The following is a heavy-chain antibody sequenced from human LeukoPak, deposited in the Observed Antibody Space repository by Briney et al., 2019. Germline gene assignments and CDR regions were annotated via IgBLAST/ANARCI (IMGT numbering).Heavy chain of an antibody. J-gene: IGHJ4*02. V-gene: IGHV3-33*01. CDR1: GFTFSING. D-gene: IGHD2-21*02. CDR3: VSDIVVLTAPGDY. CDR2: IWYDGSTK. Sequence: GGSLRLSCAASGFTFSINGMHWVRQAPGKGLEWVAVIWYDGSTKYYADSVKGRFTISRDNSKNTLYLQMTSLRAEDTAVYYCVSDIVVLTAPGDYWGQGALVTVSS.